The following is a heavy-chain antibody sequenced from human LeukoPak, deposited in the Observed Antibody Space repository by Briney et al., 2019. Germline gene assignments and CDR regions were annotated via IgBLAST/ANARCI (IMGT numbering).Heavy chain of an antibody. CDR2: IKQDGSEK. CDR3: AKDAQPRSRWFDP. Sequence: PGGSLRLSCVASGFTFGKYWMSWVRQAPGKGLEWVANIKQDGSEKYYVDSVKGRFTISRDNAKNSLYLQMNTLRAEDTAMYYCAKDAQPRSRWFDPWGQGTLVTVSS. D-gene: IGHD3-16*01. CDR1: GFTFGKYW. V-gene: IGHV3-7*03. J-gene: IGHJ5*02.